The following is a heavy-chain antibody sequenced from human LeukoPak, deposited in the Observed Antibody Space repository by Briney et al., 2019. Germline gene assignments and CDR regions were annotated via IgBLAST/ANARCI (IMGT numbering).Heavy chain of an antibody. CDR2: INPSGGST. CDR3: ARDSSGSLYYFDY. V-gene: IGHV1-46*01. D-gene: IGHD3-22*01. J-gene: IGHJ4*02. Sequence: INPSGGSTSYAQKFQGRVTMTRDTSTSTVYMELSSLRSEDTAVYYCARDSSGSLYYFDYWGQGTLVTVSS.